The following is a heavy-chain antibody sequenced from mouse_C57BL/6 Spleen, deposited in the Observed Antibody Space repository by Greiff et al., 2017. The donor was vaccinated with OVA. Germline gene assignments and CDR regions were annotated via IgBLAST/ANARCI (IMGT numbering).Heavy chain of an antibody. CDR1: GYTFTSYW. CDR3: ARREADSNYDWYCDV. CDR2: IYPGSGST. Sequence: VQLQQPGAELVKPGASVKMSCKASGYTFTSYWITWVKQRPGQGLEWIGDIYPGSGSTNYNEKFKSKATLTVDTSSRTAYMQRSSLTSEDSAVYYCARREADSNYDWYCDVWGTGTTVTVSS. D-gene: IGHD2-5*01. J-gene: IGHJ1*03. V-gene: IGHV1-55*01.